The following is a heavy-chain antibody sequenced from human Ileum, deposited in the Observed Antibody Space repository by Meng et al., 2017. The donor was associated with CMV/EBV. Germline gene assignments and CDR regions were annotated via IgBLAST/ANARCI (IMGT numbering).Heavy chain of an antibody. V-gene: IGHV4-61*08. J-gene: IGHJ4*01. CDR3: ARGSGSSRPNFDY. D-gene: IGHD6-6*01. Sequence: GSLRLSCTVSGGSISGGYFLNWIRQPPGQGLEWIGYMYYTGTTNYNPSLRGRVTISVDTSKSQFSLKLTSVTAADTAVYYCARGSGSSRPNFDYWGQGTQVTVSS. CDR2: MYYTGTT. CDR1: GGSISGGYF.